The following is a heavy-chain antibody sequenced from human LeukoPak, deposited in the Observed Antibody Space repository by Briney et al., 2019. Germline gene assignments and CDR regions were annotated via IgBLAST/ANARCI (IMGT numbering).Heavy chain of an antibody. CDR1: GFTFSTCA. CDR3: ARVRTYFYHGLDV. V-gene: IGHV3-23*01. D-gene: IGHD1-14*01. Sequence: GGSLRLSCAASGFTFSTCAMSWVRKAPGKGLEWVSGISGTTSGTYYADSVKGRFTISRDNSKNTLFLQVNSLRAEDTAVYYCARVRTYFYHGLDVWGQGTTVTVSS. CDR2: ISGTTSGT. J-gene: IGHJ6*02.